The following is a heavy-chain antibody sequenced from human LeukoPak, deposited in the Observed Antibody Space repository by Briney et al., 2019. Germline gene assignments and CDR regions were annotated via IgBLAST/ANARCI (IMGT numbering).Heavy chain of an antibody. J-gene: IGHJ3*02. D-gene: IGHD5-12*01. CDR2: ITGSGSAI. CDR3: ARCDTRSGSGFQCYAFDI. Sequence: GGSLRLSCAASGFTFSSYEMNWVRQAPGKGLEWVSYITGSGSAIYYADSVRGRFTISRDNAKNSLYLQINSLRAEDTAVYYCARCDTRSGSGFQCYAFDIWGQGTMVTVSS. V-gene: IGHV3-48*03. CDR1: GFTFSSYE.